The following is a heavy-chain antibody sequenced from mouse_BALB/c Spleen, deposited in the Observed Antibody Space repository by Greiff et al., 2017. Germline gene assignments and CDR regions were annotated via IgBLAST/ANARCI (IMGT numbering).Heavy chain of an antibody. D-gene: IGHD6-2*01. J-gene: IGHJ4*01. CDR1: GFSLTSYG. CDR2: IWAGGST. Sequence: VMLVESGPGLVAPSQSLSITCTVSGFSLTSYGVHWVRQPPGKGLEWLGVIWAGGSTNYNSALMSRLSISKDNSKSQVFLKMNSLQTDDTAMYYCARVRSLYGSYAMDYWGQGTSVTVSS. V-gene: IGHV2-9*02. CDR3: ARVRSLYGSYAMDY.